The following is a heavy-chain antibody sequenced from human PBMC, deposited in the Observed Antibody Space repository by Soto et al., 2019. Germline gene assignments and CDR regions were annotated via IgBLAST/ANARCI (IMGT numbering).Heavy chain of an antibody. Sequence: PGGSLRLSCAASGFTFSDYYMSWIRQAPGKGLEWVSYISSSGSTIYYADSVKGRFTISRDNAKNSLYLQMNSLRAEDTAVYYCARAPGEGTYYYYGMDVWGQGTTVTVSS. J-gene: IGHJ6*02. CDR2: ISSSGSTI. D-gene: IGHD3-10*01. CDR1: GFTFSDYY. CDR3: ARAPGEGTYYYYGMDV. V-gene: IGHV3-11*01.